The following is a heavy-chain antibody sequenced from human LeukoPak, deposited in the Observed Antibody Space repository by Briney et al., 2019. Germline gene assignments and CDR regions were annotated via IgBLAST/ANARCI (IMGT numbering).Heavy chain of an antibody. V-gene: IGHV3-74*01. D-gene: IGHD3-22*01. CDR2: INTDGRST. CDR1: GFTFSSCW. CDR3: ARGRFNYDNSGYSSFYH. Sequence: GGSLRLSCAASGFTFSSCWMHWVRQAPGKGLVWVSRINTDGRSTNYADSVKGRFTISRDNAKNTLYLQMNSLRAEDTAVYYCARGRFNYDNSGYSSFYHWGQGTLVTVSS. J-gene: IGHJ4*02.